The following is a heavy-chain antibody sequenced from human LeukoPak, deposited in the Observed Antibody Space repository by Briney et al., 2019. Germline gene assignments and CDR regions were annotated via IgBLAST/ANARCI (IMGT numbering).Heavy chain of an antibody. CDR3: ARESGLLGDY. CDR2: IYRGGST. D-gene: IGHD3-22*01. J-gene: IGHJ4*02. CDR1: GFTVSSNY. Sequence: GGSLRLSCAASGFTVSSNYMSWVRQAPEKGLEWVSVIYRGGSTYYADSVKGRFTISRHNSKNTLYLQMNSLRAEDTAMYYCARESGLLGDYWGQGTLVTVSS. V-gene: IGHV3-53*04.